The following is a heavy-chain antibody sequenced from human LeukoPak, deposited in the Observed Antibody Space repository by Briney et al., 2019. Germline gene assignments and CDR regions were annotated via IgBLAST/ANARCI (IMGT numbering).Heavy chain of an antibody. CDR3: ARDLLDYGDYEWYFDL. J-gene: IGHJ2*01. Sequence: ASVTVSCTASGYTFTSYYMHWVRQAPGQGLEWMGIINPSGGSTSYAQKFQGRVTMTRDTSTSTVYMELSSLRSEDTAVYYCARDLLDYGDYEWYFDLWGRGTLVTVSS. D-gene: IGHD4-17*01. CDR1: GYTFTSYY. V-gene: IGHV1-46*01. CDR2: INPSGGST.